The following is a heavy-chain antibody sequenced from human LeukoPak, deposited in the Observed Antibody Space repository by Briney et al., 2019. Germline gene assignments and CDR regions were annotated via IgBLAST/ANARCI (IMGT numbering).Heavy chain of an antibody. V-gene: IGHV4-31*03. Sequence: SETLSLTCTVSGGSISNGGYYWSWIRQHPGKGLEWIGSIYYSGSTNYNPSLQGRVTISLDTSRNQFSLKLSSVTAADTAVYYCASGDNDPLFDYWGQGTLVTVSS. CDR2: IYYSGST. D-gene: IGHD1-1*01. CDR1: GGSISNGGYY. CDR3: ASGDNDPLFDY. J-gene: IGHJ4*02.